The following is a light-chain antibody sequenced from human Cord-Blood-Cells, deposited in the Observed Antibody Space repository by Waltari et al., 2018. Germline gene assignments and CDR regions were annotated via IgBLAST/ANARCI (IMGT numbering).Light chain of an antibody. CDR3: QQLNSYPFT. J-gene: IGKJ3*01. CDR1: KGIRRS. V-gene: IGKV1-9*01. CDR2: AAS. Sequence: DIQLTQSPTFLSASVGDRVPITCRASKGIRRSLAWYQQKPGKAPKLLIYAASTLQSGVPSRFSGSGSGTEFTLTISSLQPEDFATYYCQQLNSYPFTCGPGTKVDIK.